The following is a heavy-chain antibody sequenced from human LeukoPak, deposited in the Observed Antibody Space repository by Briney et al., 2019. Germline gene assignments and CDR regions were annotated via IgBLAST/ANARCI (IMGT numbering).Heavy chain of an antibody. V-gene: IGHV4-61*02. Sequence: PSETLSLTCTVSGGSISSGSYYWSWIRQPAGKGLEWIGRIYTSGSTNYNPSLKSRVTISVDTSKNQFSLKLSSVTAADTAVYYCARGWGYCSSTSCWSDAFDIWGQGTMVTVSS. CDR1: GGSISSGSYY. CDR3: ARGWGYCSSTSCWSDAFDI. D-gene: IGHD2-2*01. CDR2: IYTSGST. J-gene: IGHJ3*02.